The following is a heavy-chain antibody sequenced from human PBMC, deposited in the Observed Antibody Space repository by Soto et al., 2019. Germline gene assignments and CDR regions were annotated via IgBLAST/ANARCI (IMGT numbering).Heavy chain of an antibody. J-gene: IGHJ4*02. CDR2: LSGNSRST. CDR3: AKVAEYGDYEYYFDY. Sequence: PGGSLRLSCAASGFTFSNSAMTWVRQAPGKGLEWVSALSGNSRSTYHADSVEGRFTISRDNSKNILYLQMNSLRAEDTAVYYCAKVAEYGDYEYYFDYWGQGTLVTVSS. CDR1: GFTFSNSA. V-gene: IGHV3-23*01. D-gene: IGHD4-17*01.